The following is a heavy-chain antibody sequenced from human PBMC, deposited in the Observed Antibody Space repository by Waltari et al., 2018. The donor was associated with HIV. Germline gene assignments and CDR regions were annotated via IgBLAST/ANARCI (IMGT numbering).Heavy chain of an antibody. Sequence: EMQLVQSRAEVKKPGESLKISCKASGYSFTNYWIGWVRQTPGKGLEWVGINYPGDTDTRYSPSFQGQVTISSDKSINTAFLQWSSLKASDTAMYYCARRKSGVMTTVSPVDYWGQGTLVTVSS. V-gene: IGHV5-51*03. D-gene: IGHD4-17*01. J-gene: IGHJ4*02. CDR2: NYPGDTDT. CDR1: GYSFTNYW. CDR3: ARRKSGVMTTVSPVDY.